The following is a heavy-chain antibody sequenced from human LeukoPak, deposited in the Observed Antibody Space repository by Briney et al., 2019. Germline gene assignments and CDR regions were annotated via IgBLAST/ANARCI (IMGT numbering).Heavy chain of an antibody. CDR3: ARGGHQYYFDY. D-gene: IGHD2-2*01. CDR1: GYTFTSYG. V-gene: IGHV1-18*01. Sequence: GASVTVSCKASGYTFTSYGISWVRQAPGQGLEWMGWISAYNGNTNYAQKLQGRVTMTRDTSTSTVYMELSSLRSEDTAVYYCARGGHQYYFDYWGQGTLVTVSS. CDR2: ISAYNGNT. J-gene: IGHJ4*02.